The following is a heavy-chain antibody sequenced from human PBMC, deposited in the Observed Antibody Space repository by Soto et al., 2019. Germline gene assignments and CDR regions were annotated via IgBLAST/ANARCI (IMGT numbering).Heavy chain of an antibody. V-gene: IGHV4-4*02. CDR2: IYHSGST. CDR1: SGSISSSNW. CDR3: ARSRAARPTYYSYSYMDV. D-gene: IGHD6-6*01. Sequence: SETLSLTCAVSSGSISSSNWWSWVRQPPGKGLEWIGEIYHSGSTNYNPSLKSRVTISVDKSKNQFSLKLSSVTAADTAVYYCARSRAARPTYYSYSYMDVWGKGTTLPISS. J-gene: IGHJ6*03.